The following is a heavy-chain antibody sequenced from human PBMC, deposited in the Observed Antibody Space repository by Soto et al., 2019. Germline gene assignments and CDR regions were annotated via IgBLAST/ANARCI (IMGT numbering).Heavy chain of an antibody. Sequence: QVQLVQSGAEVKKPGSSVKVSCKASGGTFSSYAISWVRQAPGQGLEWMGGFIPIFGTADYAQKSQGRVTITADESTRTAYMDVSRVRSEATGVYYCSLGGALPGDYFYGMDVWGEVTTFTVSS. D-gene: IGHD3-10*01. CDR1: GGTFSSYA. CDR3: SLGGALPGDYFYGMDV. V-gene: IGHV1-69*12. CDR2: FIPIFGTA. J-gene: IGHJ6*04.